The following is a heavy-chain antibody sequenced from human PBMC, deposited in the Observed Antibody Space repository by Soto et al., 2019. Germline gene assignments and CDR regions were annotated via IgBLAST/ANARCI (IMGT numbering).Heavy chain of an antibody. D-gene: IGHD6-13*01. CDR2: ISGSGDST. V-gene: IGHV3-23*01. J-gene: IGHJ6*02. CDR1: GFTFSSYA. Sequence: PGGSLRLSCAASGFTFSSYAMSWLRQAPGKGLEWVSVISGSGDSTYYADSVRGRFTISRDNSKNTLYLQMNSLRAEDTAVYYCAKDRDGAAAGPTKFYGMDVWGQGTTVTVSS. CDR3: AKDRDGAAAGPTKFYGMDV.